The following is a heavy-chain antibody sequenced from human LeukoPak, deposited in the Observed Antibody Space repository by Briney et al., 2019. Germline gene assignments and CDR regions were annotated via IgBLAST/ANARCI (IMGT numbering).Heavy chain of an antibody. CDR2: IWYDGSVQ. V-gene: IGHV3-33*01. D-gene: IGHD2-15*01. Sequence: GGSLSLSCVASGYTFSSYGMHWVRQAPGKGLEWVAVIWYDGSVQYYADSVKGRFTISRGNSKNTLHLQMNSLRAEDTAVYYCARVAGLRRPMDVWGQGTTVTVAS. J-gene: IGHJ6*02. CDR3: ARVAGLRRPMDV. CDR1: GYTFSSYG.